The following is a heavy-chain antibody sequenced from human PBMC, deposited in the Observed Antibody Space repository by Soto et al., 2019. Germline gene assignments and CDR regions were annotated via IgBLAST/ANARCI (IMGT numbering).Heavy chain of an antibody. CDR3: GREGGGGVAV. CDR2: MNTNSANA. V-gene: IGHV1-8*01. Sequence: QVQLVQSGAEVKKPGASVKVSCKASGYTFTSYDINWVRQATGQGLEWMGWMNTNSANAGYAQKFQGRVTMTRNTATSTAYMARSSLGCEATAEYYCGREGGGGVAVGGEGTAVTVSS. J-gene: IGHJ6*04. CDR1: GYTFTSYD. D-gene: IGHD2-15*01.